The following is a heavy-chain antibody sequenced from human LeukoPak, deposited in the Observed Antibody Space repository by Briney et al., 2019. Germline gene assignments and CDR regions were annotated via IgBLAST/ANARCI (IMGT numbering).Heavy chain of an antibody. CDR3: ARDLSYSSSWYGTDYFDY. CDR1: GFTFSSYW. J-gene: IGHJ4*02. D-gene: IGHD6-13*01. Sequence: GGSLRLSCAASGFTFSSYWMHWVRQAPGKGLVWVSRINSDGSSTIYADSVKGRFTISRDNAKNTLYLQMNSLRAEDTAVYYCARDLSYSSSWYGTDYFDYWGQGTLVTVSS. CDR2: INSDGSST. V-gene: IGHV3-74*01.